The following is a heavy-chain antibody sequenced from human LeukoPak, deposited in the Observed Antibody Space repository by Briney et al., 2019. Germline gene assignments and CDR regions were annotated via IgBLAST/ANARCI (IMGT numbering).Heavy chain of an antibody. CDR2: IYYSGST. Sequence: SETLSLTCTVSGGSISSYYWSWIRQPPGKGLEWIGYIYYSGSTNYNPSLKSRVTISVDTSKNQFSLKLSSVTAADTAVYYCASATYDSSGYSSDYWGQGTLVTVSS. CDR3: ASATYDSSGYSSDY. CDR1: GGSISSYY. V-gene: IGHV4-59*08. D-gene: IGHD3-22*01. J-gene: IGHJ4*02.